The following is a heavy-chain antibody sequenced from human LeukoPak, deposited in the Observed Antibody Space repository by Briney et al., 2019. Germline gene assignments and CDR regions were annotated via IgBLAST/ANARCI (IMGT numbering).Heavy chain of an antibody. Sequence: SQTLSLTCAISGDSVSSNSAACNWIRQSPSRGLEWLGRTGYRSKWYNDYAVSVKSRVTINPDTSKNQFSLQLNSVTPEDTTVDYCARDRATGTTGFDYWGQGTLVTVSS. D-gene: IGHD1-1*01. CDR3: ARDRATGTTGFDY. V-gene: IGHV6-1*01. J-gene: IGHJ4*02. CDR1: GDSVSSNSAA. CDR2: TGYRSKWYN.